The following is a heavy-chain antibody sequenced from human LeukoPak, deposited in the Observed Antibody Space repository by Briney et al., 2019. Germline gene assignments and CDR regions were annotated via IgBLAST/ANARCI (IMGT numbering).Heavy chain of an antibody. CDR1: GYTFTSYG. D-gene: IGHD3-16*01. J-gene: IGHJ6*02. CDR3: ATSWGPDTSAFRWGRDGMDV. CDR2: ISAYNGNT. V-gene: IGHV1-18*01. Sequence: GASVKVSCKASGYTFTSYGFSWVRQAPGQGLEWMGWISAYNGNTNYAQKFQGRVTMTTDTSTSTAYMELRSLTSDDTAVYYCATSWGPDTSAFRWGRDGMDVWGQGTTVIVS.